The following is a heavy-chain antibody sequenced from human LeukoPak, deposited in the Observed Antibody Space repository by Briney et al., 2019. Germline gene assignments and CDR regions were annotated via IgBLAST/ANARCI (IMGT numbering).Heavy chain of an antibody. CDR1: GYTFTGYY. D-gene: IGHD1-26*01. CDR2: INPNSGGT. Sequence: ASVKVSCKASGYTFTGYYMHWVRQAPGQGLEWMGWINPNSGGTNYAQKFQGRVTMTRDTSISTAYMELSRLRSDDTAVYYCAKDGEGSGSYLRNWGQGTLVTVSS. CDR3: AKDGEGSGSYLRN. V-gene: IGHV1-2*02. J-gene: IGHJ4*02.